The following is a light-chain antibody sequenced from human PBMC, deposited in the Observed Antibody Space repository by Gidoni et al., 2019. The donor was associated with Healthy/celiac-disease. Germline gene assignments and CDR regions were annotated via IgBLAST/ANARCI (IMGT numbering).Light chain of an antibody. Sequence: DIQTTYSPSPPSASVGDRVTTPGRPSQSISSYLNWYQQKPGKAPQLLFYAASSLRSGAPSRFSGSGSGTDFTLTISHLQPEAFATYYCQQSNRPPTFXPXTKVDIK. J-gene: IGKJ3*01. CDR2: AAS. CDR3: QQSNRPPT. CDR1: QSISSY. V-gene: IGKV1-39*01.